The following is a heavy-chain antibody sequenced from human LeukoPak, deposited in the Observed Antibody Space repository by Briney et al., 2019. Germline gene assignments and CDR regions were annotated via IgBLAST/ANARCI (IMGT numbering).Heavy chain of an antibody. CDR1: GFTFSSYA. CDR3: ARDTDTALDV. V-gene: IGHV3-23*01. Sequence: GGSLRLSCVASGFTFSSYAINWVRQAPGKGLEWVSGTSGSGGRTYYADSVKGRFTISRENSKNTLYLQMNSLRAEDTAVYYCARDTDTALDVWGQGTTVTVSS. CDR2: TSGSGGRT. J-gene: IGHJ6*02.